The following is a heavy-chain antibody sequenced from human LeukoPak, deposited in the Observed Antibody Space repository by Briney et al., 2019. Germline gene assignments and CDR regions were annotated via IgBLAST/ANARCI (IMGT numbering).Heavy chain of an antibody. V-gene: IGHV4-59*08. D-gene: IGHD6-13*01. CDR2: IYYSGST. CDR3: ARGRRQLVPIWVG. Sequence: SETLSLTCTVSGDSISSYYWSWIRQPPGKGLEWIGYIYYSGSTNYNPSLKSRVTISVDTSKNQFSLKLSSVTAADTAVYYCARGRRQLVPIWVGWGQGTLVTVSS. CDR1: GDSISSYY. J-gene: IGHJ4*02.